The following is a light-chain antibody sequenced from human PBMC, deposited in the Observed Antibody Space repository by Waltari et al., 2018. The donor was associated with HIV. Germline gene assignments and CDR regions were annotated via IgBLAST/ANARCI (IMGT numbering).Light chain of an antibody. CDR2: ATA. Sequence: DIQMTQSPSSVSATVGDRVIITCRASRDISGYLAWYQLKPGKAPRLLMFATANLQTGVPSRFSGSGSGTDFTLTISSLQPEDFAAYYCQQANSFPITFGGGTKVEIK. CDR3: QQANSFPIT. J-gene: IGKJ4*01. CDR1: RDISGY. V-gene: IGKV1-12*01.